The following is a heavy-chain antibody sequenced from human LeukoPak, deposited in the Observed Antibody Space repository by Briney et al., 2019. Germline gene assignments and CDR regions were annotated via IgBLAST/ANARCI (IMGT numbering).Heavy chain of an antibody. CDR3: AKDGYNYDSSGHFDY. D-gene: IGHD3-22*01. J-gene: IGHJ4*02. V-gene: IGHV3-23*01. CDR2: ISGSGGAT. Sequence: GGSLRLSCAASGFTFSLFAMHWVRQAPGKGLEWVSAISGSGGATYHADADSVKGRFTISKDNSKNALYLEINNLRAEDTAVYYCAKDGYNYDSSGHFDYWGQGTQVSVSS. CDR1: GFTFSLFA.